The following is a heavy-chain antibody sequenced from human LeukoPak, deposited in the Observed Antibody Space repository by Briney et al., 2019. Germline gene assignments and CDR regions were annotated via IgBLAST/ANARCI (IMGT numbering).Heavy chain of an antibody. D-gene: IGHD4-23*01. Sequence: SVKVSCKASGGTFSSYTISWVRQAPGQGLEWMGGIIPIFGTANYAQKFQGRVTITADKSTSTAYMELISLRSEDTAVYYCARDRHGDYGGYYYYYYMDVWGKGTTVTVSS. CDR2: IIPIFGTA. CDR1: GGTFSSYT. V-gene: IGHV1-69*06. J-gene: IGHJ6*03. CDR3: ARDRHGDYGGYYYYYYMDV.